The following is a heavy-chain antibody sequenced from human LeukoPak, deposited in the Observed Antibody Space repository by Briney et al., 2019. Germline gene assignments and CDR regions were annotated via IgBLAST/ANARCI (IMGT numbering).Heavy chain of an antibody. V-gene: IGHV3-7*01. CDR3: ARDDCSSISCYHNWFDP. J-gene: IGHJ5*02. CDR2: IKQDGSEK. CDR1: GFTFSSYW. D-gene: IGHD2-2*01. Sequence: GGSLRLSCAASGFTFSSYWMSRVRQAPGKGLEWVANIKQDGSEKYYVDSVKGRFTISRDNAKNSLYLQMNSLRAEDTAVYYCARDDCSSISCYHNWFDPWGQGTLVTVSS.